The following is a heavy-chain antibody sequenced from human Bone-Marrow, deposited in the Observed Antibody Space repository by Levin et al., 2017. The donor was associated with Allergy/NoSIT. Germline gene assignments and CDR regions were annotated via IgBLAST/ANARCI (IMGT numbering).Heavy chain of an antibody. V-gene: IGHV1-18*01. Sequence: ASVKVSCKASGYTFNNFHITWVRQAPGQGLEWMGWISEYNGNTRYAQSLQGRVTMTTDTSTSTAYMELRSLKSDDTAVYYCARVVSSSSPAYYYYGLDVWGQGTTVTVSS. CDR3: ARVVSSSSPAYYYYGLDV. J-gene: IGHJ6*02. CDR1: GYTFNNFH. CDR2: ISEYNGNT. D-gene: IGHD6-6*01.